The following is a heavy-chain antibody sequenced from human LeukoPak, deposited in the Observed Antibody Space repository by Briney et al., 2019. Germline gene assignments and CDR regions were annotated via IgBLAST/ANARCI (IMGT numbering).Heavy chain of an antibody. CDR1: GYTFTSYG. D-gene: IGHD6-6*01. V-gene: IGHV1-18*01. CDR3: ARDSLTSIAARNFDY. Sequence: ASVKVSCKASGYTFTSYGISWVRQAPGQGLEWMGWISAYNGNTNYAQKLQGRVTMTTDTSTSTAYMELRSLRSDDTAVYYCARDSLTSIAARNFDYWGQGTLVTVSS. CDR2: ISAYNGNT. J-gene: IGHJ4*02.